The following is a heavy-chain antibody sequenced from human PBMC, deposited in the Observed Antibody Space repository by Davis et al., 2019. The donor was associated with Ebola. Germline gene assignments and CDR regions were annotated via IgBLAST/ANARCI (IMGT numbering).Heavy chain of an antibody. D-gene: IGHD2-2*01. CDR3: AGDSSWSAGFDP. J-gene: IGHJ5*02. V-gene: IGHV3-11*04. CDR1: GFSFSDYY. CDR2: ISSGGNDV. Sequence: GESLKISCAASGFSFSDYYMSWIRQGPGKGPEWISYISSGGNDVYYAGSVKGRFTISRDNAKNSLYLQMNSLRVDDTGVYYCAGDSSWSAGFDPWGQGTLVIVSS.